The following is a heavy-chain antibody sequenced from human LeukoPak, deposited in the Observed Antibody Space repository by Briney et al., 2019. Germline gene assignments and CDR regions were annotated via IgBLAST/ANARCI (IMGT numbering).Heavy chain of an antibody. CDR3: ATVFGYDFWSGYYSRGKLGLGI. CDR2: FDPEDGET. D-gene: IGHD3-3*01. V-gene: IGHV1-24*01. J-gene: IGHJ3*02. CDR1: GYTLTELS. Sequence: ASVKVSCKVSGYTLTELSMHWVRQAPGKGLEWMGGFDPEDGETIYAQKFQGSVTMTEDTSTDTAYMELSSLRSEDTAVYYCATVFGYDFWSGYYSRGKLGLGIWGQGTMVTVSS.